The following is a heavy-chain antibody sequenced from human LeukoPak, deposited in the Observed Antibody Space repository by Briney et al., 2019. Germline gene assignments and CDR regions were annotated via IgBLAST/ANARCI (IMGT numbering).Heavy chain of an antibody. CDR1: GYIFSDYY. D-gene: IGHD6-13*01. CDR3: ARGAEAETSPLDF. V-gene: IGHV1-2*02. CDR2: TNPKSGAA. J-gene: IGHJ4*02. Sequence: ASVKVSCKASGYIFSDYYMHWVRQAPGQGLEWLGWTNPKSGAADYAQQFRGRVTMTRDTSINTDYMEMKRVTSDDTAVYYCARGAEAETSPLDFWGQGTLVTVSS.